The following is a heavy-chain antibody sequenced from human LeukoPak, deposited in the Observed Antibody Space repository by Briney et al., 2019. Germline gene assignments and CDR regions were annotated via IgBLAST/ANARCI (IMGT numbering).Heavy chain of an antibody. V-gene: IGHV1-2*02. CDR2: INPNSGGT. Sequence: ASVKVSCKASGYTFTGYYMHWVRQAPGQGLEWMGWINPNSGGTNYAQKFQGKVTMTRDTSISTAYMELSRLRSDDTAVYYCARVAELGYYYYYMDVWGKGTTVTVSS. D-gene: IGHD3-10*01. J-gene: IGHJ6*03. CDR3: ARVAELGYYYYYMDV. CDR1: GYTFTGYY.